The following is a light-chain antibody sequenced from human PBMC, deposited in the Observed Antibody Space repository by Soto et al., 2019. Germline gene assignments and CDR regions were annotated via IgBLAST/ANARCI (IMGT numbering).Light chain of an antibody. CDR2: WAS. V-gene: IGKV4-1*01. CDR3: QQYYSTPPYT. Sequence: DIVMTQSPDSLAVSLGERATINCKSSQSVLYSSNNKNYLAWYQQKPGQPPKLLIYWASTRESGVPDRFSGSGSGTDSTLTISSLQAEDVAVYYFQQYYSTPPYTFGQGTKLEIK. J-gene: IGKJ2*01. CDR1: QSVLYSSNNKNY.